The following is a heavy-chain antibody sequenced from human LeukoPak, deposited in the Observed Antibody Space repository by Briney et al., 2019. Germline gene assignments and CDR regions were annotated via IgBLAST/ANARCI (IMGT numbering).Heavy chain of an antibody. D-gene: IGHD2-21*02. J-gene: IGHJ4*02. CDR3: PKESSWVVVTAGPMDY. V-gene: IGHV3-30*18. Sequence: PGGSLRLSCAASGFTFSSYGMHWVRQAPGKGLEWVAVISYDGSNQYYADSVKGRFTISRDNSKNTLYLQMNSLRAEDTAVYYCPKESSWVVVTAGPMDYWGQGTLVTVSS. CDR1: GFTFSSYG. CDR2: ISYDGSNQ.